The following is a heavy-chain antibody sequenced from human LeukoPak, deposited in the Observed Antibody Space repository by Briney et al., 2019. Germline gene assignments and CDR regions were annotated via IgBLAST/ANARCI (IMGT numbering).Heavy chain of an antibody. CDR2: INPNSGGT. J-gene: IGHJ3*02. D-gene: IGHD2-2*01. Sequence: AASVTLSCKASGYTFTGYYMHWVRQAPGQGLEWMGWINPNSGGTNYAQKFQGRVTMTRDTSISTAYMELSRLRSDDTAVYYCARNVVPAARARVLDIWGQGTIVTVSS. CDR3: ARNVVPAARARVLDI. V-gene: IGHV1-2*02. CDR1: GYTFTGYY.